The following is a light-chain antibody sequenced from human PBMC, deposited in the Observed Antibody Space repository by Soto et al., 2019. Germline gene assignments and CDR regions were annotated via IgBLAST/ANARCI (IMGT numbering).Light chain of an antibody. V-gene: IGKV1-39*01. CDR1: QSISNY. CDR3: QQSLSPPLT. J-gene: IGKJ4*01. Sequence: DIQMTQSPSSLSASVGDRVTITCRASQSISNYLNWYQQKPGKAPNLLIYAASSLQSGVPSRFSGSGSGTDFTLTISSLQPEDFATYYCQQSLSPPLTFGGGTKWIS. CDR2: AAS.